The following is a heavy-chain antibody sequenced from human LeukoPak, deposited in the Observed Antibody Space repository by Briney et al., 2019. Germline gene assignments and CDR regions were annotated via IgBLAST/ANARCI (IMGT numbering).Heavy chain of an antibody. V-gene: IGHV4-59*08. CDR1: GGSISSYY. CDR3: VRRPDSGYDYGMDV. Sequence: PSETLSLTCTVSGGSISSYYWSWIRQPPGKGLEWIGYIYYSGSTNYNPSLKSRVTISVDTSKNQFSLKLSSVTAADTAVYYCVRRPDSGYDYGMDVWGQGTTVTVSS. J-gene: IGHJ6*02. CDR2: IYYSGST. D-gene: IGHD1-26*01.